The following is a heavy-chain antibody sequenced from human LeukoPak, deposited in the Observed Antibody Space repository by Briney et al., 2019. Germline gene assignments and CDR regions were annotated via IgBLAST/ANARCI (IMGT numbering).Heavy chain of an antibody. J-gene: IGHJ4*02. D-gene: IGHD1-26*01. CDR2: ISAYNGNT. Sequence: GASVKVSCKASGYTFTSYGISWVRQAPGQGLEWMGWISAYNGNTNYAQKLQGRVTMTTDTSTSTAYMELRSLRSDDTAVYYCARTVILGSVGATYWGYYFDYWGQGTLVTVSP. CDR1: GYTFTSYG. V-gene: IGHV1-18*01. CDR3: ARTVILGSVGATYWGYYFDY.